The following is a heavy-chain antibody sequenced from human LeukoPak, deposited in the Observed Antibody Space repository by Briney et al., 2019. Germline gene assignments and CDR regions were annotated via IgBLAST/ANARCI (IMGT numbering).Heavy chain of an antibody. CDR2: ITGSGGNT. D-gene: IGHD2-15*01. Sequence: GGSLRLSCAASGFTFSSYAMSWVRQAPGKGLEWVSAITGSGGNTYNAYSVKGRFTISRANYKNTIYLQLHTHRAETTAVYYCAKVLVGYCTGGTCYPLDYWGQGSLVSVSS. CDR3: AKVLVGYCTGGTCYPLDY. CDR1: GFTFSSYA. V-gene: IGHV3-23*01. J-gene: IGHJ4*02.